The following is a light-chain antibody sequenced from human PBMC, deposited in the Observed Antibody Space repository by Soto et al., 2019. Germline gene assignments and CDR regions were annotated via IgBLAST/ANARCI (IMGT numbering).Light chain of an antibody. V-gene: IGLV2-11*01. Sequence: ALTQPRSVSGPPGQSVSISCSGTSSDVGTYNYVSWYQQHPGKAPKLMIYDVSKRPSGVPDRFSGSKSGNTASLTISGLQAEDEADYYCGTWDKSLSAGVFGGGTKLTVL. CDR1: SSDVGTYNY. CDR3: GTWDKSLSAGV. CDR2: DVS. J-gene: IGLJ3*02.